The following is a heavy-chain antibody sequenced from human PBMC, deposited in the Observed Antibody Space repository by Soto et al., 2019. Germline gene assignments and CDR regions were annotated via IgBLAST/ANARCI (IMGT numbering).Heavy chain of an antibody. CDR1: GGSISSGDYY. CDR3: ARWGQGRYDPRAYDY. Sequence: QVQLQESGPGLVKPSQTLSLTCSVSGGSISSGDYYWSWIRQPPGKGLEWIGYIFYSGSTYYNPSLRSRVTISVDTSKNQFSLKLSSVTAADTAVYYCARWGQGRYDPRAYDYWGQGTLVTVSS. CDR2: IFYSGST. V-gene: IGHV4-30-4*01. D-gene: IGHD1-20*01. J-gene: IGHJ4*02.